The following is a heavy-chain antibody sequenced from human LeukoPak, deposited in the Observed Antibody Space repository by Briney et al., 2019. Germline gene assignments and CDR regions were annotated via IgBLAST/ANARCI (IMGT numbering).Heavy chain of an antibody. V-gene: IGHV3-7*01. CDR1: GFTFSSYW. CDR3: ASLDCSGGSCYG. Sequence: GGSLRLSCAASGFTFSSYWMSWVRQAPGKGLEWVANIKQDGSEKYYVDSVKGRFTIPRDNDKNSLYLQMNSLRAEDTAVYYCASLDCSGGSCYGWGQGTLVTVSS. D-gene: IGHD2-15*01. CDR2: IKQDGSEK. J-gene: IGHJ4*02.